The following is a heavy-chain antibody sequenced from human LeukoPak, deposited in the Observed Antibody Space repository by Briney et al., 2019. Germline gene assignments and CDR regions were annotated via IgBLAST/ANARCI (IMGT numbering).Heavy chain of an antibody. J-gene: IGHJ4*02. CDR2: IHYSGLT. CDR3: ARDPPEDEWNSLDS. V-gene: IGHV4-59*02. Sequence: SETLSPTCTVSGGSVNGYYWNWIRQAPGKGLEWIGFIHYSGLTVYSPTLQSRVSMSVDTSRNQFSLDLSSVTAADTALYYCARDPPEDEWNSLDSWGQGILVTVSS. CDR1: GGSVNGYY. D-gene: IGHD1-7*01.